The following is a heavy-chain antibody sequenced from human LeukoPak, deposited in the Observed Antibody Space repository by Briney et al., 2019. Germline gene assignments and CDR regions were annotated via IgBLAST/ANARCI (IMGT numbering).Heavy chain of an antibody. D-gene: IGHD3-22*01. CDR3: ARGVVVITSDAFDI. Sequence: PSETLSLTCTVSGGSISSSSYYWGWIRQPPGKGLEWIGSIYYSGSTYYNPSLKSRVTISVDASKNQFSLKLSPVTAADTAVYYCARGVVVITSDAFDIWGQGTMVTVSS. V-gene: IGHV4-39*01. CDR2: IYYSGST. CDR1: GGSISSSSYY. J-gene: IGHJ3*02.